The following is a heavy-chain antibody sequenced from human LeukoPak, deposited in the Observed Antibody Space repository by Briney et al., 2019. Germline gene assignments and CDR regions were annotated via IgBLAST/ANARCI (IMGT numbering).Heavy chain of an antibody. Sequence: GGSLKLSCASSGLTFSSYAMNWVRQAPGKGLEWVSSISSSSSYIYYADSVKGRFTISRDNAKNSLYLQMNSLRAEDTAVYYCARRNPRELLAFYYYYYYMDVWGKGTTVTVSS. CDR1: GLTFSSYA. V-gene: IGHV3-21*01. D-gene: IGHD1-26*01. CDR3: ARRNPRELLAFYYYYYYMDV. CDR2: ISSSSSYI. J-gene: IGHJ6*03.